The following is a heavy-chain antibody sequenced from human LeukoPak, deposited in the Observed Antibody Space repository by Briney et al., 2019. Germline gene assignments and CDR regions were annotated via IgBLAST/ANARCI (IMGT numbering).Heavy chain of an antibody. J-gene: IGHJ4*02. Sequence: GGSLRLSCAASGFTFSNAWMSWVRQAPGKGLEWVGRIKSKTDGGTTNYAAPVKGRFTISRDDSKNALYLQMNSLKTEDTAVYYCTSYSQNYGGNPFDYWGQGTLVTVSS. CDR2: IKSKTDGGTT. D-gene: IGHD4-23*01. V-gene: IGHV3-15*01. CDR3: TSYSQNYGGNPFDY. CDR1: GFTFSNAW.